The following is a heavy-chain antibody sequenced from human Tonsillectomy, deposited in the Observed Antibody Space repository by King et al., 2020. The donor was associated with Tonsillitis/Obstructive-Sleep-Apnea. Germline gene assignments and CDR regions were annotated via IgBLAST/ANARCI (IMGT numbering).Heavy chain of an antibody. CDR1: GYTFTGYY. Sequence: QLVQSGAEVKKPGASVKVSCKASGYTFTGYYMHWVRQAPGQGLEWMGWINPNSGGTNYAQKFQGWVTMTRDTSISTAYMELSRLRSDDTAVYYWARGPTFGFGVHCSSTSCPNNWFDPWGQGTLVTVSS. J-gene: IGHJ5*02. CDR3: ARGPTFGFGVHCSSTSCPNNWFDP. D-gene: IGHD2-2*01. CDR2: INPNSGGT. V-gene: IGHV1-2*04.